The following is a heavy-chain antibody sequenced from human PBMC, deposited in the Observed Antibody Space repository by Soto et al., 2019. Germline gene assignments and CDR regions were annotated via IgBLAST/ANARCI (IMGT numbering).Heavy chain of an antibody. CDR1: GYTFTSYD. CDR2: MNTNSGNT. Sequence: QVQLVQSGAEVKKPGASVKVSCKASGYTFTSYDINWVRQATGQGLEWMGWMNTNSGNTGYAQKFQGKVTMTRNTPISTAYMELSSLRSEDTAVYYCARGGGDIVLVPAGLNWFDPWGQGTLVTVSS. J-gene: IGHJ5*02. V-gene: IGHV1-8*01. CDR3: ARGGGDIVLVPAGLNWFDP. D-gene: IGHD2-2*01.